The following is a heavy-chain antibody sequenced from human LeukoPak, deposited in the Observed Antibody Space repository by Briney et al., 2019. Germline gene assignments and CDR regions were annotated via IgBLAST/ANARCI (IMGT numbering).Heavy chain of an antibody. CDR2: IYHSGST. CDR1: AGSISSGGYS. V-gene: IGHV4-30-2*01. CDR3: ASMMYPHDAFDI. J-gene: IGHJ3*02. Sequence: SETLSLTCAVSAGSISSGGYSWSWIRQPPGKGLEWIGYIYHSGSTYYNPSLKSRVTISVDRSKNQFSLKLSSVTAADTAVYYCASMMYPHDAFDIWGQGTMVTVSS. D-gene: IGHD2-2*01.